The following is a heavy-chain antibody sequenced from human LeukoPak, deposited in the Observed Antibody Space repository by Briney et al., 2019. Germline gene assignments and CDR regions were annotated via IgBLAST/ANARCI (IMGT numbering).Heavy chain of an antibody. Sequence: GALRLSCAASGFTFISYAMHWVRQAPGKGLEWVAVISYDGSNKYYADSVKGRFTISRDNSKNTLYLQMNSLRAEDTAVYYCARGGDTGTFDYWGQGTLVTVSS. V-gene: IGHV3-30-3*01. CDR2: ISYDGSNK. CDR3: ARGGDTGTFDY. CDR1: GFTFISYA. D-gene: IGHD3-16*01. J-gene: IGHJ4*02.